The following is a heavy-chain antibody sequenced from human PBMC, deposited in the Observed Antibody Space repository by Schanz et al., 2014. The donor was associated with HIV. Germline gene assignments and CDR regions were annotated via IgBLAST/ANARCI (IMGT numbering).Heavy chain of an antibody. J-gene: IGHJ4*02. V-gene: IGHV1-2*02. D-gene: IGHD3-10*01. CDR3: ARWRSGAPSN. CDR1: GYTFSDHY. CDR2: INPNSGST. Sequence: QVQLVQSGAEVKKPGASVKVSCKASGYTFSDHYMHWVRQAPGQGLEWMGWINPNSGSTIYAQKFQGRVTMTRDTSTSTVYMELSSLRPEDTAVYFCARWRSGAPSNWGQGTLVTVSS.